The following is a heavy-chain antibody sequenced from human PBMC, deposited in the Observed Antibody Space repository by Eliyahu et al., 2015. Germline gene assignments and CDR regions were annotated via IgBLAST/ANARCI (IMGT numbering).Heavy chain of an antibody. CDR2: VYYSGGT. CDR3: GRVVVVAATADHFDY. CDR1: XGXXSXSSXY. Sequence: QLQLQESGPGLVKPSETLSLTCXXSXGXXSXSSXYWGWXGQPPGKGLEWVGSVYYSGGTYSNPSLKSRVTISVDTSKNQFSLKLSSVTAADTAVYYCGRVVVVAATADHFDYWGQGTLVTVSS. D-gene: IGHD2-15*01. J-gene: IGHJ4*02. V-gene: IGHV4-39*07.